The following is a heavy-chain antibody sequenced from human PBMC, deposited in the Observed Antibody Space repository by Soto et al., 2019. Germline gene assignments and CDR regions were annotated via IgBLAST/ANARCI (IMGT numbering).Heavy chain of an antibody. D-gene: IGHD2-15*01. J-gene: IGHJ6*02. CDR3: AKESHCSGGGCYLRYYYSGLDV. V-gene: IGHV3-23*01. CDR2: ISGSGGGT. Sequence: PGGSLRLSCAASGFIFSTYAMSWVRQAPGKGLEWVSAISGSGGGTYYEGSVKGRFTISRDNSKKTLYLQMNSLRAEDTAVYYCAKESHCSGGGCYLRYYYSGLDVWGQGTTVTVS. CDR1: GFIFSTYA.